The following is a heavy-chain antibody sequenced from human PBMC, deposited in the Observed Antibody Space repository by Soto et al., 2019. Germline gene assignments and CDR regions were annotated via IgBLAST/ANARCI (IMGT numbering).Heavy chain of an antibody. CDR2: ISYDGSNK. J-gene: IGHJ4*02. Sequence: PGGSLRLSCAASGFTFSSYGMHWVRQAPGKGLEWVAVISYDGSNKYYADSVKGRFTISRDNSKNTLYLQMNSLRAEDTAVYYCAKDGGYSSSWYSFSFDYWGQGTLVTVSS. CDR1: GFTFSSYG. CDR3: AKDGGYSSSWYSFSFDY. V-gene: IGHV3-30*18. D-gene: IGHD6-13*01.